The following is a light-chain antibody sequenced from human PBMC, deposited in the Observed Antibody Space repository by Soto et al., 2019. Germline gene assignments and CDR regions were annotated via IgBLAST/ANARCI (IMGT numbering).Light chain of an antibody. J-gene: IGKJ1*01. CDR2: AAS. CDR1: QGISSS. Sequence: AIRMTQSPSSLSASTGDRVTITCRASQGISSSLAWYPQKPGKAPNLLIYAASTMQSGVPSRFSGSGSGTDLTLTISCLQSEDFATYDGQQYYSYPTWTFGQGTKVDIK. V-gene: IGKV1-8*01. CDR3: QQYYSYPTWT.